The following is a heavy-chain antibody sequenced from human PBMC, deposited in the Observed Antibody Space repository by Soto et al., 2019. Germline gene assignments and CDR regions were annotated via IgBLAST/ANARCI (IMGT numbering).Heavy chain of an antibody. J-gene: IGHJ3*02. CDR3: ARDLASQYDYIWGSSIVGGAFDI. V-gene: IGHV3-33*01. CDR2: IWYDGSNK. Sequence: GGSLRLSCAASGFTFSSYGMHWVRQAPGKGLEWVAVIWYDGSNKYYADSVKGRFTISRDNSKNTLYMQMNSLIAEDTAVYYCARDLASQYDYIWGSSIVGGAFDIWGQGTMVTVSS. D-gene: IGHD3-16*01. CDR1: GFTFSSYG.